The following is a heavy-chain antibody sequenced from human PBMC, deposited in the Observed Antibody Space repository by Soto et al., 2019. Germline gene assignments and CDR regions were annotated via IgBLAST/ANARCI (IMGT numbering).Heavy chain of an antibody. CDR2: ISAYNGNT. Sequence: QVQLVQSGAEVKKPGASVKVSCKASGYTFTSYGIRWVRQAPGQGLEWMGWISAYNGNTNYAQKLQARVTMTTDTSTSTAYMELRSLRSDDTAVYYCARDPYYYASSADDGMDVWGQGTTVTGSS. D-gene: IGHD3-22*01. V-gene: IGHV1-18*01. CDR3: ARDPYYYASSADDGMDV. CDR1: GYTFTSYG. J-gene: IGHJ6*02.